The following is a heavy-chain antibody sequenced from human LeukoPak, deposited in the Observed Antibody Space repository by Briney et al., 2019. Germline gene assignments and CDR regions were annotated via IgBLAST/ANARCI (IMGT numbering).Heavy chain of an antibody. CDR2: MGGSGGKT. CDR3: VRRGDASSGWGDHDF. CDR1: GFTFNRNA. D-gene: IGHD6-19*01. J-gene: IGHJ4*02. V-gene: IGHV3-23*01. Sequence: GGSLRLSCAASGFTFNRNAISWLRQAPGKGLEWVSTMGGSGGKTFYADSVKGRFTISRDNSKNMVHLQMNSLTGEDTALYYCVRRGDASSGWGDHDFWGQGALVTVSS.